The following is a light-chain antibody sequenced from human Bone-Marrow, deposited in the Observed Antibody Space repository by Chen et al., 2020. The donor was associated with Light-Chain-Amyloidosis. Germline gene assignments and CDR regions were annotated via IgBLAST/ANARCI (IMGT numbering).Light chain of an antibody. Sequence: DIAMTQSPASLAVSLGVRATINCKSSQSVLYSSNNQNYLAWYQQKPGQPPKLLIYWASTRESGVPDRFSGSGSETDFTLTISSLQAEDVAVYYCQQYYSTPQTFGQGTKVEIK. CDR1: QSVLYSSNNQNY. CDR3: QQYYSTPQT. J-gene: IGKJ1*01. CDR2: WAS. V-gene: IGKV4-1*01.